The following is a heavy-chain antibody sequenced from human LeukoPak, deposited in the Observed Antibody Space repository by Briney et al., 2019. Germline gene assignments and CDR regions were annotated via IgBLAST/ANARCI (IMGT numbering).Heavy chain of an antibody. D-gene: IGHD1-26*01. V-gene: IGHV3-23*01. CDR3: AKHPRAPIVEATRFAGFDY. CDR1: GFTFSSYA. CDR2: ISGSGGST. J-gene: IGHJ4*02. Sequence: GGXLRLSCAASGFTFSSYAMSWVRQAPGKGLEWVSAISGSGGSTYYADSVKGRFTISRDNSKNTLYLQMNSLRAEDTAVYYCAKHPRAPIVEATRFAGFDYWGQGTLVTVSS.